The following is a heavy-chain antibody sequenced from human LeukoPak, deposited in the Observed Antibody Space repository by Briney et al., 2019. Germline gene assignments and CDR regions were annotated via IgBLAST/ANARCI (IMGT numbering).Heavy chain of an antibody. CDR3: ARLRVTSNYYMDV. V-gene: IGHV3-7*01. J-gene: IGHJ6*03. CDR1: GFTFSSYW. Sequence: GGSLRLSCAASGFTFSSYWMNWVRQAPGKGLEWVANIKQDGSEKYYVDSVEGRFTVSRDNAKNSLYLQMNSLRAEDTAVYYCARLRVTSNYYMDVWGKGTTVTVS. D-gene: IGHD4-17*01. CDR2: IKQDGSEK.